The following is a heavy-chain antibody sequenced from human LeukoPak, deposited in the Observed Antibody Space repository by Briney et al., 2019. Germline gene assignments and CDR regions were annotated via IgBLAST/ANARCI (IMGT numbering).Heavy chain of an antibody. J-gene: IGHJ4*02. CDR3: ARDGYDILTGYYIGIDY. D-gene: IGHD3-9*01. CDR2: ISAYYGTT. CDR1: GYTLTSYG. Sequence: ASVKDSCKASGYTLTSYGLSWVRQAPGQGLEWMGWISAYYGTTNYAQKLQGRVTITTGTSTSTAYIELRSLRSDDTAVNYWARDGYDILTGYYIGIDYWGQGTLVTVSS. V-gene: IGHV1-18*01.